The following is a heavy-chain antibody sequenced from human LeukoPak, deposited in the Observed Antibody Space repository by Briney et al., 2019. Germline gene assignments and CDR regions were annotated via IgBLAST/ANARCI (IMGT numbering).Heavy chain of an antibody. V-gene: IGHV4-61*02. CDR1: GGSISSGNYF. CDR3: ARCNYYYGMDV. J-gene: IGHJ6*02. Sequence: SQTLSLTCTVSGGSISSGNYFWSWIRQPAGKGLEWIGRIYTSGGANYDPSLQSRITISVDTSKNQFSLKLSSVTAGDAAVYYCARCNYYYGMDVWGQGTTVTVSS. CDR2: IYTSGGA.